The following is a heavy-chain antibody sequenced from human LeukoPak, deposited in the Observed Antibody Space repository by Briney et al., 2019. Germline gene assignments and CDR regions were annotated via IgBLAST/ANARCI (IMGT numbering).Heavy chain of an antibody. D-gene: IGHD1-7*01. CDR3: AKGQVEVHNWNYESWFDP. V-gene: IGHV3-23*01. Sequence: GGSLRLSCAASGFTFSSYAMSWVRQAPGKGLEWVSAISGSGGSTYYADSVKGRFTISRDNSKNTLYLQVNSLRAEDTAVYYCAKGQVEVHNWNYESWFDPWGQGTLVTVSS. CDR2: ISGSGGST. J-gene: IGHJ5*02. CDR1: GFTFSSYA.